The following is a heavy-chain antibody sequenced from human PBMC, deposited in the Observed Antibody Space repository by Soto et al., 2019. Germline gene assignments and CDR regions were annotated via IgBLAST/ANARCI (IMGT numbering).Heavy chain of an antibody. CDR2: IFTSDSDT. D-gene: IGHD3-22*01. V-gene: IGHV5-51*01. CDR1: GVKITTLW. J-gene: IGHJ5*02. CDR3: ARKHKSGYFNCFDL. Sequence: PWESLTSLLKAAGVKITTLWIARVRQMPGKGLEWMGNIFTSDSDTRYSPSFQGQVTISGDRSNSTVFLKWASLKDEDTAVYFSARKHKSGYFNCFDLWGQGTLVPVSS.